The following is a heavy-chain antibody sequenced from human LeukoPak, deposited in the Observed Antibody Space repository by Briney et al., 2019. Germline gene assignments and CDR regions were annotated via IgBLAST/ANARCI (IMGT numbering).Heavy chain of an antibody. V-gene: IGHV3-7*03. Sequence: GGSLRLSCAASGFTFSSYWMSWVRQAPGKGLEWVANIKQDGSEKYYVDSVKGRSTISRDNAKNSLYLQMNSLRAEDTAVYYCARDTDSSGWLYYYYYGMDVWGQGTTVTVSS. J-gene: IGHJ6*02. CDR2: IKQDGSEK. CDR3: ARDTDSSGWLYYYYYGMDV. D-gene: IGHD6-19*01. CDR1: GFTFSSYW.